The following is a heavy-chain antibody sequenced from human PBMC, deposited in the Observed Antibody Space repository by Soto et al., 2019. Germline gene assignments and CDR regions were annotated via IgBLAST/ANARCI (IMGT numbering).Heavy chain of an antibody. V-gene: IGHV4-31*03. CDR2: IYYSGST. CDR1: GGSISIGGYY. Sequence: PSETLSLTCTFSGGSISIGGYYWRWIRQHPGKGLEWIEYIYYSGSTYYKPSLKSRVTISVDTSKNQISLKLSSVTAADTAVYYCAGMTLCDSSGYYCPFDYWGQGTLVTVS. J-gene: IGHJ4*02. CDR3: AGMTLCDSSGYYCPFDY. D-gene: IGHD3-22*01.